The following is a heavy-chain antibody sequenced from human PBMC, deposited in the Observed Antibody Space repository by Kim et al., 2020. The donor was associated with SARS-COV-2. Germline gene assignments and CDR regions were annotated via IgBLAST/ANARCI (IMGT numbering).Heavy chain of an antibody. Sequence: GGTISAQTFKSRVTMTRDTSISTVYSELSCVRSDDTAVYYCARRSFLDFDYWGQGTLVTVSS. V-gene: IGHV1-2*02. D-gene: IGHD3-10*01. CDR2: GGT. J-gene: IGHJ4*02. CDR3: ARRSFLDFDY.